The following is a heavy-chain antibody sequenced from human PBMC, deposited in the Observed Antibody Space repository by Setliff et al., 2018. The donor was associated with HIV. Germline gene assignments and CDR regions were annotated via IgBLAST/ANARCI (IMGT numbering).Heavy chain of an antibody. Sequence: PSETLSLTCAVSGYSISSGYYWGWIRQTPGKGLEGIGSIYHSGTTYYNPSLRSRGTISVDTSKNQFSLKLSSVTAADTAVYYCASRGDGYNLYHVYYFDYWGQGTLVTVSS. CDR1: GYSISSGYY. V-gene: IGHV4-38-2*01. CDR3: ASRGDGYNLYHVYYFDY. D-gene: IGHD5-12*01. J-gene: IGHJ4*02. CDR2: IYHSGTT.